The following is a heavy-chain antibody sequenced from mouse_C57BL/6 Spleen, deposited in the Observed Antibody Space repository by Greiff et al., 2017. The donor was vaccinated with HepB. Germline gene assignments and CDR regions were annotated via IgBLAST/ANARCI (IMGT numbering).Heavy chain of an antibody. CDR2: INPNNGGT. CDR3: ARKNYSNYRYAMDY. Sequence: EVKLVESGPELVKPGASVKIPCKASGYTFTDYNMDWVKQSHGKSLEWIGDINPNNGGTIYNQKFKGKATLTVDKSSSTAYMELRSLTSEDTAVYYCARKNYSNYRYAMDYWGQGTSVTVSS. D-gene: IGHD2-5*01. V-gene: IGHV1-18*01. J-gene: IGHJ4*01. CDR1: GYTFTDYN.